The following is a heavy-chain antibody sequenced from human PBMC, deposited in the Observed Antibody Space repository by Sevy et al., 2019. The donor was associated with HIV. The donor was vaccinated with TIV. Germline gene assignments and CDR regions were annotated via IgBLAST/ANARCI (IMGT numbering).Heavy chain of an antibody. Sequence: HAGGSLRLSCAASGFTFSSYAMSWVRQAPGKGLEWVSAISGSGGSTYYADSVKGRFTISRDNSKNTLYLQMNSLRAEDTAVYYCAKEGDYVWGSFYPVPFDIWGQGTMVTVSS. J-gene: IGHJ3*02. CDR3: AKEGDYVWGSFYPVPFDI. D-gene: IGHD3-16*01. CDR1: GFTFSSYA. CDR2: ISGSGGST. V-gene: IGHV3-23*01.